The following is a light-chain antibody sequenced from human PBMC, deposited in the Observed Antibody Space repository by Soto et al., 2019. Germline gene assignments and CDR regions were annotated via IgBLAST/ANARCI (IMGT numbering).Light chain of an antibody. J-gene: IGLJ2*01. V-gene: IGLV1-44*01. Sequence: QSVLTHPPSASGTPGQRVTISCAGSRSNIETNTVDWYQHLPGTAPKVFIFNNNQRPSGVPDRFSGSKAGTSASLAISGLQSEDEADYYCAVWDDSLSGMVFGGGTKLTAL. CDR3: AVWDDSLSGMV. CDR2: NNN. CDR1: RSNIETNT.